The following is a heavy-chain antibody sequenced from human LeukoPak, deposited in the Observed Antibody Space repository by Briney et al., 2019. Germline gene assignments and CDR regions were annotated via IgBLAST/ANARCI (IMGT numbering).Heavy chain of an antibody. Sequence: SETLSLTCTVSGGSISSSSYYWGWIRQPPGKGLEWIGSIYYSGSTYYNPSLKSRVTISVDTSKNQFSLKLSSVTAADTAVYYCARDGPNVLRFLEWAEDAFDIWGQGTMVTVSS. V-gene: IGHV4-39*07. CDR2: IYYSGST. J-gene: IGHJ3*02. CDR1: GGSISSSSYY. CDR3: ARDGPNVLRFLEWAEDAFDI. D-gene: IGHD3-3*01.